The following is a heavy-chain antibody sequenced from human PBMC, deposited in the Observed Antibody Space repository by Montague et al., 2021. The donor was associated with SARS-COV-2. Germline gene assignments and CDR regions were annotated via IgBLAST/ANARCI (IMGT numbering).Heavy chain of an antibody. CDR2: VLYNKGT. CDR1: GVSVTDYY. V-gene: IGHV4-59*08. D-gene: IGHD3-9*01. Sequence: SETLSLTCTVSGVSVTDYYWSWIRQPPGKGLEWVGDVLYNKGTNFNPSLKSRVAISVATSKNQFSLRLTSVTAADTAFYHCVRHPHYDGLNGPPDFWDQGALVTVSS. CDR3: VRHPHYDGLNGPPDF. J-gene: IGHJ4*02.